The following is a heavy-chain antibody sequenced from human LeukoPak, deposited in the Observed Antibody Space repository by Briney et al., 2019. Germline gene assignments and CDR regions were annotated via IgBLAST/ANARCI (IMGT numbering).Heavy chain of an antibody. CDR1: GGSFSGYY. D-gene: IGHD1-26*01. CDR2: INHSGST. V-gene: IGHV4-34*01. J-gene: IGHJ6*03. Sequence: SETLSLTCAVYGGSFSGYYWSWIRQPPGKGLEWIGEINHSGSTNYNPSLKSRVTISVDTSKNQFSLKLSSVTAADTAVYYCARTSSGSRLKNYYYYMDVWGKGTTVTVSS. CDR3: ARTSSGSRLKNYYYYMDV.